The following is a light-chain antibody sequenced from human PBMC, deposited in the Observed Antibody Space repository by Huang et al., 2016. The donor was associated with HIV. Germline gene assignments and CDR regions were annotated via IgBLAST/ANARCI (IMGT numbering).Light chain of an antibody. CDR3: QQSYSTPFT. CDR1: QSISDF. Sequence: DIQMTQSPSSLSASVGDRVTITCRASQSISDFLNWYQQKPGKAPKLLIYAASSLQRGVPSSFSGSGSGTDFTLTIRILQPEDFATYYCQQSYSTPFTFGGGTKVEIK. V-gene: IGKV1-39*01. CDR2: AAS. J-gene: IGKJ4*01.